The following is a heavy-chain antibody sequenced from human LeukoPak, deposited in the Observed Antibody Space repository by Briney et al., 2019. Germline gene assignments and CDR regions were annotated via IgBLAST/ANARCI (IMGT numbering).Heavy chain of an antibody. J-gene: IGHJ6*02. V-gene: IGHV3-23*01. CDR1: GFTFRSYA. CDR3: AKECSGGSCYSAGQSSYYGMDV. D-gene: IGHD2-15*01. Sequence: GGSLRLSCAVSGFTFRSYAMSWVRQAPGKGLEWVSAISGSGGSTYYADSVRGRFTISRDNPKNTLYLHVSSLRAEDTAAYYCAKECSGGSCYSAGQSSYYGMDVWGQGTTVTVSS. CDR2: ISGSGGST.